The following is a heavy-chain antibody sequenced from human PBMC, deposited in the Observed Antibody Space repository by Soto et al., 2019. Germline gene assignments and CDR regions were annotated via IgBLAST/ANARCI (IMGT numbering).Heavy chain of an antibody. D-gene: IGHD6-6*01. Sequence: PSETLSLTCTVSGGSISSYYWNWIRQSPGKGLEWIASLDCSGTTNYNPSLKSRITTSVDPSKKQFSLKMRSVTAADTAVYYCARDSFPQYRSSSKGFDYWGQGSLVTVSS. CDR2: LDCSGTT. CDR1: GGSISSYY. V-gene: IGHV4-59*01. CDR3: ARDSFPQYRSSSKGFDY. J-gene: IGHJ4*02.